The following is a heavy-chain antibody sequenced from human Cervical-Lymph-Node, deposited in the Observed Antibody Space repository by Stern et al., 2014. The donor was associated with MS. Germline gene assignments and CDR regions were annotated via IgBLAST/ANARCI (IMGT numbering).Heavy chain of an antibody. D-gene: IGHD5-18*01. J-gene: IGHJ6*02. CDR2: ISGYKGNT. Sequence: QMQLVQSGTEVKKHGASVKVSCKASGDTFGTYGVNWVRQAPGQRLEWLGWISGYKGNTNYAQRLQGRVTLTTDTSTTTAYMELRSLRSDDTAVYYCAIMGTNGIDVWGQGTTVTVSS. CDR3: AIMGTNGIDV. CDR1: GDTFGTYG. V-gene: IGHV1-18*01.